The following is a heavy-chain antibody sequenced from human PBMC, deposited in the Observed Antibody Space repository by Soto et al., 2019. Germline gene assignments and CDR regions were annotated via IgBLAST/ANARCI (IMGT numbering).Heavy chain of an antibody. V-gene: IGHV1-18*01. J-gene: IGHJ6*02. Sequence: ASVKVSCKASGYTFTSYGISWVRQAPGQGLEWMGWIRAYNGNTTYAQKLQGRVTMTTDTSTSTAYMELRRLRSEDTAVYYCARVVPAAILDYYYYYGMDVWGQGTTVTVSS. D-gene: IGHD2-2*01. CDR2: IRAYNGNT. CDR3: ARVVPAAILDYYYYYGMDV. CDR1: GYTFTSYG.